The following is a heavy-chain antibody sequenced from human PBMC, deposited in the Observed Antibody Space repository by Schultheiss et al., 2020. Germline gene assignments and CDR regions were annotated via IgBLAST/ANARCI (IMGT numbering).Heavy chain of an antibody. Sequence: SETLSLTCTVSGYSISSGYYWGWIRQPPGKGLEWIGSIYYSGSTYYNPSLKSRVTISVDTSKNQFSLKLSSVTAADTAVYYCASLQYYYDSSGFPVWGKGTTVTVSS. D-gene: IGHD3-22*01. CDR3: ASLQYYYDSSGFPV. V-gene: IGHV4-38-2*02. CDR1: GYSISSGYY. CDR2: IYYSGST. J-gene: IGHJ6*04.